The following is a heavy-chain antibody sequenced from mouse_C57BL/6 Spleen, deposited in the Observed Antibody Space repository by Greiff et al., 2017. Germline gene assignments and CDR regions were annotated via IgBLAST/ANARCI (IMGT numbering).Heavy chain of an antibody. V-gene: IGHV1-82*01. CDR3: ARYGTVGAKFPYYYAMDY. D-gene: IGHD1-1*01. CDR2: IYPGDGDT. J-gene: IGHJ4*01. Sequence: LVESGPELVKPGASVKISCKASGYAFSSSWMNWVKQRPGKGLEWIGRIYPGDGDTNYNGKFKGKATLTADKSSSTAYMQLSSLTSEDSAVYFCARYGTVGAKFPYYYAMDYWGQGTSVTVSS. CDR1: GYAFSSSW.